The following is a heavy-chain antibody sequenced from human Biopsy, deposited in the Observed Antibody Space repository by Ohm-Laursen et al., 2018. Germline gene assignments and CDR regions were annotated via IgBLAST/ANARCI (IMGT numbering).Heavy chain of an antibody. V-gene: IGHV3-33*01. CDR3: VTDRLDDITKVRGITTD. J-gene: IGHJ4*02. CDR1: GFNFSAYG. Sequence: SLRLSCAASGFNFSAYGMHWVRQAPDKGLEWVALTWDDGSHQYYADSVKGRFTISRDNSKNSLYLHINTLRVEDTAVYYCVTDRLDDITKVRGITTDWGQGTLVIVSS. CDR2: TWDDGSHQ. D-gene: IGHD3-10*01.